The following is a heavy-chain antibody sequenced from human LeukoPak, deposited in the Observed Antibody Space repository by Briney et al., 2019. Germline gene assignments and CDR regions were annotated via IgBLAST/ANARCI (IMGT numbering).Heavy chain of an antibody. J-gene: IGHJ4*02. CDR3: AVEYSSSSMGYYFDY. Sequence: GGSLRLSCAASGFTFSDYDIHWARQAPGKGLEWVAVIWYDGSNKYYADSVKGRFTIFRDNSKNTLYLQMNSLRAEDTAVYYCAVEYSSSSMGYYFDYWGQGTLVTVSS. CDR1: GFTFSDYD. D-gene: IGHD6-6*01. CDR2: IWYDGSNK. V-gene: IGHV3-33*08.